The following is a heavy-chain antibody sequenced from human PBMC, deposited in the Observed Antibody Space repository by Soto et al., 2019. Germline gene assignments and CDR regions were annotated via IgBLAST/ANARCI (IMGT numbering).Heavy chain of an antibody. V-gene: IGHV1-69*13. J-gene: IGHJ5*02. CDR2: IIPIFGTA. CDR3: ARDHNYANWFDP. CDR1: GGTFSSYA. Sequence: SVKVSCKASGGTFSSYAISWVRQAPGQGLEWMGGIIPIFGTANYAQKFQGRVTITADESTSTAYMELSSLRSEDTAVYYCARDHNYANWFDPWGQGTLVTVSS. D-gene: IGHD4-4*01.